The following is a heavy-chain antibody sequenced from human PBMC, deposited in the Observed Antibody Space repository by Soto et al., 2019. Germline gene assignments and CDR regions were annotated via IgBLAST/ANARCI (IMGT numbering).Heavy chain of an antibody. Sequence: PSETLSLTCTVSGGSISSYYWSWIRQPPGKGLEWIGYIYYSGSTNYNPSLKSRVTISVDTSKNQFSLKLSSVTAADTAVYYCARHRLSKPGPRLYYFDYWGQGTLVTVSS. J-gene: IGHJ4*02. CDR3: ARHRLSKPGPRLYYFDY. D-gene: IGHD3-3*02. CDR1: GGSISSYY. V-gene: IGHV4-59*08. CDR2: IYYSGST.